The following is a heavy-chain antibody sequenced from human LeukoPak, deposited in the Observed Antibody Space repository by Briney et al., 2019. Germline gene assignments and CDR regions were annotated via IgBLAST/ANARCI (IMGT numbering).Heavy chain of an antibody. D-gene: IGHD4-11*01. V-gene: IGHV3-11*01. CDR3: ARDGGLYSNYGYYYYYYGMDV. Sequence: GGSLRLSCAASGFTFSDYYMSWIRQAPGKGLEWVSYISSSGSTIYYADSVKGRFTISRDNAKNSLYLQMNSLRAEDTAVYYCARDGGLYSNYGYYYYYYGMDVWGQGTTVTVSS. J-gene: IGHJ6*02. CDR2: ISSSGSTI. CDR1: GFTFSDYY.